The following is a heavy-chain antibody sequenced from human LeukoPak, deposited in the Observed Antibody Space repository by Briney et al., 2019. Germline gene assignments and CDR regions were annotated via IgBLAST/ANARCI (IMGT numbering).Heavy chain of an antibody. Sequence: KPSQTLSLTCAVYGGSFSGYYWSWIRQPPGKGLEWIGEINHSGSTNYNPSLKSRVTISVDTSKNQFSLKLSSVTAADTAVYYCASVVVPAALGYWGQGTLVTVSS. CDR3: ASVVVPAALGY. CDR2: INHSGST. D-gene: IGHD2-2*01. J-gene: IGHJ4*02. V-gene: IGHV4-34*01. CDR1: GGSFSGYY.